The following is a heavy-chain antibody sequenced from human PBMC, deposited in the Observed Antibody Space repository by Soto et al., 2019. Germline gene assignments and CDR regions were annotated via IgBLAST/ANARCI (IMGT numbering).Heavy chain of an antibody. Sequence: ASVKVSCKAPADTFTSYYIHWVRQAPGHGLEWMGIINPNGGSTRFAQTFQGRVTMTTDTSTSTAYMELRSLRSDDTAVYYCARDTGTIGSPFDYWGQGTLVTVSS. J-gene: IGHJ4*02. CDR3: ARDTGTIGSPFDY. CDR1: ADTFTSYY. CDR2: INPNGGST. V-gene: IGHV1-46*01. D-gene: IGHD4-4*01.